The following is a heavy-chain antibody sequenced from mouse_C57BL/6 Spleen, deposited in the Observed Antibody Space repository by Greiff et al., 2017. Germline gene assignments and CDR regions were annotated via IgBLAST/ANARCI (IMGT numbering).Heavy chain of an antibody. CDR2: INPNNGGT. J-gene: IGHJ2*01. CDR1: GYTFTDYN. CDR3: ARGSPDYFDY. V-gene: IGHV1-18*01. Sequence: VQLQQSGPELVKPGASVKIPCKASGYTFTDYNMDWVKQSHGKSLEWIGDINPNNGGTIYNQKFKGKATLTVDQSSRTAYMELRRLTSEDTAVYYCARGSPDYFDYWGQGTTRTVSS.